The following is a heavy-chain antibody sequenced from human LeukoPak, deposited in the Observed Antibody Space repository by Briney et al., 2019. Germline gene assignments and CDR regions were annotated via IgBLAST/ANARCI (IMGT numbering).Heavy chain of an antibody. J-gene: IGHJ4*02. Sequence: GGSLRLSCAASGFRFDDYSMSWVRQTPGKGLEWVSGISGGGGTTYYADSVKGRFTISRDNSKNTLYLQMNSLRAEDTAVYYCARRAGAYSHPYDYWGQGTLVTVSS. V-gene: IGHV3-23*01. D-gene: IGHD4/OR15-4a*01. CDR3: ARRAGAYSHPYDY. CDR1: GFRFDDYS. CDR2: ISGGGGTT.